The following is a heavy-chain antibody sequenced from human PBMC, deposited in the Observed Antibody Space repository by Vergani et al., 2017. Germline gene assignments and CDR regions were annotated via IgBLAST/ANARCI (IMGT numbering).Heavy chain of an antibody. Sequence: QVQLQESGPGLVKPSETLSLTCTVSGGSISSYYWSWIRQPPGKGLEWIGYIYYSGSTNYNPSLKSRVTISVDTSKNQFSLKLSSVTAADTAVYYWARENDCWSGYGFDYWGQGTLVTVSS. CDR1: GGSISSYY. CDR3: ARENDCWSGYGFDY. V-gene: IGHV4-59*01. CDR2: IYYSGST. J-gene: IGHJ4*02. D-gene: IGHD3-3*01.